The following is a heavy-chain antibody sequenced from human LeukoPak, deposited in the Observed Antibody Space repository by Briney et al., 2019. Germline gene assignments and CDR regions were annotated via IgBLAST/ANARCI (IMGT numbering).Heavy chain of an antibody. D-gene: IGHD6-19*01. CDR1: GFTFSSYG. J-gene: IGHJ6*03. Sequence: GGSLRLSCAASGFTFSSYGMHWVRQAPGKGLEWVAFIRYDGSNKYYADSVKGRFTISRDNSKNTLYLQMNSLRAEDTAVYYCAKDSSGWYYYYYMDVWGKGTTVTISS. CDR2: IRYDGSNK. V-gene: IGHV3-30*02. CDR3: AKDSSGWYYYYYMDV.